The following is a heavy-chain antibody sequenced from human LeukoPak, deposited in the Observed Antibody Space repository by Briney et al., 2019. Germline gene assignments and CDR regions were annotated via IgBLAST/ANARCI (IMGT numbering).Heavy chain of an antibody. CDR2: IYYSGST. CDR3: ARLYYYDSGSYDYGTDV. J-gene: IGHJ6*02. CDR1: GGSISSSSYY. V-gene: IGHV4-39*01. Sequence: SETLSLTCTVSGGSISSSSYYWGWIRQPPGKGLEWIGYIYYSGSTYYNPSLKSRVTISVDTSKNQFSLKVSSVTAADTAVYYCARLYYYDSGSYDYGTDVWGQGTTVTVSS. D-gene: IGHD3-10*01.